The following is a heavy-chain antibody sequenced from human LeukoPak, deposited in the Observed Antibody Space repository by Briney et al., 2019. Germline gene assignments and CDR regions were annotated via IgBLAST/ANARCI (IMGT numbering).Heavy chain of an antibody. D-gene: IGHD1-26*01. Sequence: GGSLRLSCTASGFTFSSYAMTWVRQAPGKGLEWVSTVNADGGNTYYADSVKGRFTISRDNSKSTLILQMNSLRVEDTALYYCTKRVKYGGTWDHFADWGQGTLVTVSS. J-gene: IGHJ4*02. V-gene: IGHV3-23*01. CDR3: TKRVKYGGTWDHFAD. CDR1: GFTFSSYA. CDR2: VNADGGNT.